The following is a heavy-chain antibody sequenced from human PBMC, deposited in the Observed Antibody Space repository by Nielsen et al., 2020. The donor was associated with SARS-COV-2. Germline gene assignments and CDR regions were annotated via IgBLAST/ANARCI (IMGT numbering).Heavy chain of an antibody. CDR1: GYTFSNFG. J-gene: IGHJ4*02. Sequence: ASVKVSCKASGYTFSNFGLSWVRQATGRGLEWIGWISGFNGNTNYLQKFKGRVTMTTHSSTGTAYMELRSLRADDTAIYYCARWRTYGNGWDFWGQGTLVTVSS. V-gene: IGHV1-18*01. CDR3: ARWRTYGNGWDF. D-gene: IGHD6-19*01. CDR2: ISGFNGNT.